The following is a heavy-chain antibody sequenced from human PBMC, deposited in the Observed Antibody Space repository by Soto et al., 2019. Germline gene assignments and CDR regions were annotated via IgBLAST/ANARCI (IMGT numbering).Heavy chain of an antibody. V-gene: IGHV1-18*01. CDR1: GYVFTGYG. D-gene: IGHD4-17*01. CDR3: ARPSGDHGDYGLSLAY. Sequence: QVQLVQSGAEVKKPGASVKVSCKASGYVFTGYGISWVRQAPGQGLEWMAWISAYNGNTKYAQKFQDRVTMTTDASTSTAYLELSSLRSDDTAVYYCARPSGDHGDYGLSLAYWGQGTLVTVSS. J-gene: IGHJ4*02. CDR2: ISAYNGNT.